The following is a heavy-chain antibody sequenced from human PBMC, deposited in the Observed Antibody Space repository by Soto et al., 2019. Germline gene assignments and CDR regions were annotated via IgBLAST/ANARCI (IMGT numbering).Heavy chain of an antibody. CDR2: ISGTGRVT. D-gene: IGHD3-9*01. J-gene: IGHJ1*01. CDR1: GFTFSSYA. Sequence: EVHLLESGGGLVQPGGSLKISCAVSGFTFSSYAMSWVRQAPGKGLEWVSGISGTGRVTNYAESVKGRFTICRENPKNTLYLEMKSLRVEDTAVYYCAKDVHYDIVTGIEYFDHWGQGTLVTVSS. CDR3: AKDVHYDIVTGIEYFDH. V-gene: IGHV3-23*01.